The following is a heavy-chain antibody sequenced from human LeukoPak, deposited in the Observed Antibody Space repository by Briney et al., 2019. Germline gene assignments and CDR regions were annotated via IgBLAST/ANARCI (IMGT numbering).Heavy chain of an antibody. D-gene: IGHD3-22*01. Sequence: SVKVSCKASGGTFSSYAISWVGQAPGQGLGWMGGIIPIFGRENYAQKFQGRVTITPDESTSTAYMDLSSLRAEDTAVYYCARGDGSGPGYYYMDVWGKGTTVTVSS. V-gene: IGHV1-69*01. CDR3: ARGDGSGPGYYYMDV. CDR1: GGTFSSYA. J-gene: IGHJ6*03. CDR2: IIPIFGRE.